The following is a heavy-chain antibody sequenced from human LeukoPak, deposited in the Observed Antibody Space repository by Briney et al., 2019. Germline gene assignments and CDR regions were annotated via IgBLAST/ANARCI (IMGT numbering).Heavy chain of an antibody. CDR2: INPSGSST. CDR1: GFTFSNYW. D-gene: IGHD1-14*01. V-gene: IGHV3-74*01. CDR3: ARSNQADDY. Sequence: GGSLRPSCAASGFTFSNYWMHWVRQVPGKGLVWVSRINPSGSSTTYADSVKGRFTISRDDAKNMLYLQMDSLRAEDTGIYYCARSNQADDYWGQGTLVTVSS. J-gene: IGHJ4*02.